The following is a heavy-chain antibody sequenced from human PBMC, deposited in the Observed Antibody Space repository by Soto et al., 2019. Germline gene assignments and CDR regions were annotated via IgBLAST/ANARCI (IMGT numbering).Heavy chain of an antibody. V-gene: IGHV3-30-3*01. CDR2: ISYDGSNK. J-gene: IGHJ6*02. Sequence: PGGSLRLSCAASGFTFSSYAMHWVRQAPGKGLEWVAVISYDGSNKYYADSVKGRFTISRDNSKNTLYLQMNSLRAEDTAVYYCASPIYDFWSGHLPRTYYYGMDVWGQGTTVTVSS. CDR1: GFTFSSYA. CDR3: ASPIYDFWSGHLPRTYYYGMDV. D-gene: IGHD3-3*01.